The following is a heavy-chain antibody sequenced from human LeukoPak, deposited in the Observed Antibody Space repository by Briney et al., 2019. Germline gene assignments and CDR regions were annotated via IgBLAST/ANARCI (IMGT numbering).Heavy chain of an antibody. V-gene: IGHV3-48*04. D-gene: IGHD3-22*01. Sequence: PGGSLRLSCAASGFTFSSYAMSWVRQAPGKGLEWVSYISSSGSTIYYADSVKGRFTISRDNAKNSLHLQMNSLRAEDTAVYYCARDVPFWAAAGTGDSSGYSLCYFDYWGQGTLVTVSS. CDR1: GFTFSSYA. CDR2: ISSSGSTI. CDR3: ARDVPFWAAAGTGDSSGYSLCYFDY. J-gene: IGHJ4*02.